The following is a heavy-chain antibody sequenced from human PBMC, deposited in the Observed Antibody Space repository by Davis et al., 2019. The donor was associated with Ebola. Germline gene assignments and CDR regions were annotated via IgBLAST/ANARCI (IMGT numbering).Heavy chain of an antibody. V-gene: IGHV3-23*01. CDR2: IRGSGSTT. J-gene: IGHJ6*02. CDR1: GFTFSSHA. D-gene: IGHD3-10*01. Sequence: GESLKISCAASGFTFSSHAMSWVRQAPGQGLEWVSAIRGSGSTTYYADSVKGRFTISRDNSKNTLYLQMNSLRAEDTAVYYCAREYYYYYYGMDVWGQGTTVTVSS. CDR3: AREYYYYYYGMDV.